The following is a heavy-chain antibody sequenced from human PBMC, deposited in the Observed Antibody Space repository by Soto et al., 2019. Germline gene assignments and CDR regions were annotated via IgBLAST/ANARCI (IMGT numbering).Heavy chain of an antibody. CDR1: GLTFRSYA. D-gene: IGHD3-22*01. CDR3: AKDRMIVDPFGFDM. J-gene: IGHJ3*02. Sequence: EVQLLESGGGVEQPGGSLRLSCAASGLTFRSYAMSWVRQAPGKGLEWGSGISSTGDGTYYADSVKGRFTISRDNSKNTLSLQMNSLRAEDTALYYCAKDRMIVDPFGFDMWGQGTLVTVSS. V-gene: IGHV3-23*01. CDR2: ISSTGDGT.